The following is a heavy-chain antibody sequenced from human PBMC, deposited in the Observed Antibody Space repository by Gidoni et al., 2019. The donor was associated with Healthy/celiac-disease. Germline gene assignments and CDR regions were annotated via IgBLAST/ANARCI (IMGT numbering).Heavy chain of an antibody. D-gene: IGHD4-4*01. CDR1: GYSISSGYY. CDR2: IYHSART. J-gene: IGHJ4*02. V-gene: IGHV4-38-2*01. Sequence: QVQLQESVQELVTPSESLSLTGAVSGYSISSGYYWGWTRQAPGKGLEWDGSIYHSARTYYHPSLKRRVTISVDTSKHQFSLKLSSVTAADTAVYYCARGSTAYYFDYWGQGTLVTVSS. CDR3: ARGSTAYYFDY.